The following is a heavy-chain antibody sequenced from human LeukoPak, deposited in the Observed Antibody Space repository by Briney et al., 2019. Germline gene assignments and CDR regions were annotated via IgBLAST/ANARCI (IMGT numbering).Heavy chain of an antibody. V-gene: IGHV6-1*01. CDR2: AYRGTT. CDR1: GDSVTSNSVS. Sequence: QTPLLTSAISGDSVTSNSVSWKCRKASPSRRLWWLGSAYRGTTYYDASLKSRITITSDTSKNQFSLQLSSVTAEDTAVYFCARGVKSSFDVWGQGTMVTVSS. J-gene: IGHJ3*01. D-gene: IGHD3-10*01. CDR3: ARGVKSSFDV.